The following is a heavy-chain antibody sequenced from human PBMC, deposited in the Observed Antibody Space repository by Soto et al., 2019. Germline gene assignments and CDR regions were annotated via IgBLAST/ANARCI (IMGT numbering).Heavy chain of an antibody. D-gene: IGHD3-10*01. Sequence: GGSLRLSCAASGFTFSSYAMSWVRQAPGKGLEWVSAISGRGGSTYYADSVKGRFTISRDNSKNTLYLQMNSLRAEDTAVYYCAKDYYYGSGSYVDYWGQGTLVTVSS. CDR1: GFTFSSYA. CDR2: ISGRGGST. CDR3: AKDYYYGSGSYVDY. J-gene: IGHJ4*02. V-gene: IGHV3-23*01.